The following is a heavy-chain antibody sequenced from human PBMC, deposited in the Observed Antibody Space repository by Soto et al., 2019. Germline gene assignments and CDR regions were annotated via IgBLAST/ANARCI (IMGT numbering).Heavy chain of an antibody. CDR3: ARHKSYYGSGSYYKVACMDV. CDR2: IYYSGST. CDR1: GGSISSYY. Sequence: PSETLSLTCTVSGGSISSYYWSWIRQPPGKGLEWIGYIYYSGSTNYNPSLESRVTISVDTSKNQFSLKLSSVTAADTAVYYCARHKSYYGSGSYYKVACMDVWGQGTTVTVSS. V-gene: IGHV4-59*01. J-gene: IGHJ6*02. D-gene: IGHD3-10*01.